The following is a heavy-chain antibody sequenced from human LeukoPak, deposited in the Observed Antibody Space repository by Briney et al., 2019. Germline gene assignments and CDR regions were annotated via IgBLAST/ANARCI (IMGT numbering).Heavy chain of an antibody. Sequence: PGGSLRLSCAASGFTFSSYETNWVRQAPGKGLEWVSYISSSGSTIYYADSVKGRFTISRDNAKNSLYLQMNSLRVEDTAVYYCARDLCSGSRCSDYWGQGTLVTVSS. V-gene: IGHV3-48*03. CDR3: ARDLCSGSRCSDY. CDR1: GFTFSSYE. CDR2: ISSSGSTI. D-gene: IGHD2-15*01. J-gene: IGHJ4*02.